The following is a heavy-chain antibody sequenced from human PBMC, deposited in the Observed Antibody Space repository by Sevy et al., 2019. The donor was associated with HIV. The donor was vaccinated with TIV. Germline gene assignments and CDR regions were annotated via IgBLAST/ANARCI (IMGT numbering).Heavy chain of an antibody. Sequence: LGGSLRLSWEASGFTLSTFTMNWAGQPQGKGLEGVPSISRSSSYIYYQDSVKARFTISRDNAKNSLYLQMNSLRAEDTAVYYCAGSGYDRGYYYYGMDVWGQGTTVTVSS. CDR3: AGSGYDRGYYYYGMDV. CDR2: ISRSSSYI. D-gene: IGHD5-12*01. CDR1: GFTLSTFT. V-gene: IGHV3-21*01. J-gene: IGHJ6*02.